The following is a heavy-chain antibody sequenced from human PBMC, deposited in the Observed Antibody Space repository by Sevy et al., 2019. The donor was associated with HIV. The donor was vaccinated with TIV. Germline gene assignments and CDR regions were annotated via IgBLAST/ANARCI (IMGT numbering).Heavy chain of an antibody. CDR2: IKSKIDGETT. J-gene: IGHJ4*02. Sequence: GGALRLSCALSGFTFNNAWMNWVRQAPGTGLQWVGLIKSKIDGETTDYAAPVKGRFTISRDDSKNTLFLQMNSLKIEDTAVYYCATAPGYYDSAPFDYWGPGTLVTVSS. CDR3: ATAPGYYDSAPFDY. V-gene: IGHV3-15*01. CDR1: GFTFNNAW. D-gene: IGHD3-22*01.